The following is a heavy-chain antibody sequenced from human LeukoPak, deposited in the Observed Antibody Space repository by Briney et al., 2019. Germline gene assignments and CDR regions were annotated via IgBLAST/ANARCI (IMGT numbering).Heavy chain of an antibody. J-gene: IGHJ4*02. D-gene: IGHD3-22*01. CDR2: IYSSGNT. Sequence: PSETLSLTCTVSGGSISSYYWSWIRQPAGKGLEWIGRIYSSGNTNYNPSLKSRVTMSVDTSKNQFSLKLSSVTAADTAVYYCARGGDYYDSSGYYDYWGQGTLVTVSS. CDR3: ARGGDYYDSSGYYDY. V-gene: IGHV4-4*07. CDR1: GGSISSYY.